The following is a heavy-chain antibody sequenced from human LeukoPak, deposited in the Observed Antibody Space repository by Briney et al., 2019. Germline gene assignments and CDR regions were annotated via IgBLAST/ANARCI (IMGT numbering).Heavy chain of an antibody. CDR2: ISAYNGNT. V-gene: IGHV1-18*01. Sequence: ASVKVSCKASGYTFTSCGISWVRQAPGQGLEWMGWISAYNGNTNYAQKLQGRVTMTTDTSTSTAYMELRSLRSDDTAVYYCARDYNGYYGSGTPFEWAAFDIWGQGTMVTVSS. CDR3: ARDYNGYYGSGTPFEWAAFDI. CDR1: GYTFTSCG. D-gene: IGHD3-10*01. J-gene: IGHJ3*02.